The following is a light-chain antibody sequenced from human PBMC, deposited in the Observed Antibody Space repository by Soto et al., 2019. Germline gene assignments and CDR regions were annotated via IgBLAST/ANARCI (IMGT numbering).Light chain of an antibody. CDR1: QSISSY. J-gene: IGKJ5*01. Sequence: DIQMPQSPSSLSASVGDRVTITCRASQSISSYLNWYQQKPGKAPKLLIYDASNLEAGVPSRFRGSGSGTDFTFTISRLQPEDIATYYCQQYENLPTFGQGTRLEIK. CDR3: QQYENLPT. CDR2: DAS. V-gene: IGKV1-33*01.